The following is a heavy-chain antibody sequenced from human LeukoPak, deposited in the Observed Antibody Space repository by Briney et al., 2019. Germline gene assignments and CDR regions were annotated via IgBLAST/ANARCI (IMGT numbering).Heavy chain of an antibody. J-gene: IGHJ6*02. V-gene: IGHV1-8*01. CDR3: ARVSSGYYDFWSGYRTYGMDV. CDR2: MNPNSGNT. D-gene: IGHD3-3*01. Sequence: ASVKVSCKASGYTFTSYDINWARQATGQGLEWMGWMNPNSGNTGYAQKFQGRVTMTRNTSISTAYMELSSLRSEDTAVYYCARVSSGYYDFWSGYRTYGMDVWGQGTTVTVSS. CDR1: GYTFTSYD.